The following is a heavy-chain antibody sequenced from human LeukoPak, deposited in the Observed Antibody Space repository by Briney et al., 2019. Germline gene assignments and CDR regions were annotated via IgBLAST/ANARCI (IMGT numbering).Heavy chain of an antibody. Sequence: GGSLRLSCAASGFTFSSYWMSWVRQAPGKGLEWVAFIRYDGSNKYYADSVKGRFTISRDNSKNTLYLQMNSLRAEDTAVYYCAKDPLDGYCSSTSCYLKGYILWGQGTLVTVSS. J-gene: IGHJ4*02. V-gene: IGHV3-30*02. CDR1: GFTFSSYW. CDR3: AKDPLDGYCSSTSCYLKGYIL. CDR2: IRYDGSNK. D-gene: IGHD2-2*03.